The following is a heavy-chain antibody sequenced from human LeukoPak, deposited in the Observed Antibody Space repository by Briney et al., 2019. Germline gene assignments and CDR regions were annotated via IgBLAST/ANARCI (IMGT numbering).Heavy chain of an antibody. V-gene: IGHV1-58*01. D-gene: IGHD1-26*01. CDR3: AAEPFGTYYAFDY. Sequence: GTSVKVSCKASGFTFTSSAVQWVRQARGQRLEWIGWIVVSSGNTNYAQTLQERVTITRDMSTSTACMEPSSLSSEDTAVNYCAAEPFGTYYAFDYWGQGTLVTVSS. CDR2: IVVSSGNT. J-gene: IGHJ4*02. CDR1: GFTFTSSA.